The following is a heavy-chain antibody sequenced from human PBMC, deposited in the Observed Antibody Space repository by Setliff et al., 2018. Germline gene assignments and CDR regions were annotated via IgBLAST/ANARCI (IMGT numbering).Heavy chain of an antibody. V-gene: IGHV1-46*01. J-gene: IGHJ4*02. Sequence: ASVKVSCKASGYTFISYYMHWVRQAPGQGLEWMGIINFSGGKTSYAQNFQGRVTMTRDTSTSTVSMELGSLISEDTAVYYCASERTYNYDSSGYHRPNWYFDYWGQGTLVTVS. CDR2: INFSGGKT. CDR3: ASERTYNYDSSGYHRPNWYFDY. D-gene: IGHD3-22*01. CDR1: GYTFISYY.